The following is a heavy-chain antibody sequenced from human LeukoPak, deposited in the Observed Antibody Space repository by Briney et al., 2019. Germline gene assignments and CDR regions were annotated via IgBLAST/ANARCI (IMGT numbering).Heavy chain of an antibody. CDR1: GFTFTTYA. CDR2: ISGSGGST. V-gene: IGHV3-23*01. Sequence: PGGSLRLSCAASGFTFTTYAMNWVRQAPGKGLEWVSAISGSGGSTYYADSVKGRFTISRDNSKNTLYLHMNSLRAEDTAVYYCAKRLPYYFDYWGQGILVTVSS. CDR3: AKRLPYYFDY. D-gene: IGHD4-11*01. J-gene: IGHJ4*02.